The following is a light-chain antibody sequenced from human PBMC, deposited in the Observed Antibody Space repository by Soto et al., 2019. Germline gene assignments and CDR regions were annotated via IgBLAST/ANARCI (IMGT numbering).Light chain of an antibody. CDR3: SSYTSRGTRV. CDR1: TSDVGGYNF. Sequence: QSVLTQPASVSGSPGQSITISCTGTTSDVGGYNFVSWYQLHPGKAPKLMIFEVSNRPSGVSNRFSGSKSGNTASLTISGLQAEDEADYYCSSYTSRGTRVFGTGTKLPVL. CDR2: EVS. V-gene: IGLV2-14*01. J-gene: IGLJ1*01.